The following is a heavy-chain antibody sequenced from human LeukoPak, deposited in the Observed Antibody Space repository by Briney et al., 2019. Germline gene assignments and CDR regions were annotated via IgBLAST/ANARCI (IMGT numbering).Heavy chain of an antibody. J-gene: IGHJ4*02. V-gene: IGHV4-4*07. Sequence: SETLSLTCTVSGYSISSGYYWGWIRQPAGKGLEWIGRIYTSGSTNYNPSLKSRVTMSVDTSKNQFSLKLSSVTAADTAVYYCARDSQSSSRWGQGTLVTVSS. CDR1: GYSISSGYY. D-gene: IGHD6-13*01. CDR2: IYTSGST. CDR3: ARDSQSSSR.